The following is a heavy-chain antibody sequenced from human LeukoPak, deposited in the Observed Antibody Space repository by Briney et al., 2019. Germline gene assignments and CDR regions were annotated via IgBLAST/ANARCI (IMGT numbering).Heavy chain of an antibody. V-gene: IGHV3-33*01. D-gene: IGHD3-22*01. Sequence: PGRSLRLSCAASGFTFNTYGMHWVRQAPGKGLEWVAIIWYDGSNKYYADSVKGRFTISRDNSKNTMYLQMNSLRAEDTAVYYCASPSSGQSFDIWGQGTMVTVSS. CDR2: IWYDGSNK. CDR1: GFTFNTYG. CDR3: ASPSSGQSFDI. J-gene: IGHJ3*02.